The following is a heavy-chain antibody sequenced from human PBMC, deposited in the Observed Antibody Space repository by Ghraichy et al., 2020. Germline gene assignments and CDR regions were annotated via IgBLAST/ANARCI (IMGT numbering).Heavy chain of an antibody. V-gene: IGHV4-61*01. D-gene: IGHD3-3*01. CDR1: GDSVSSDNYY. CDR2: INNNGRR. Sequence: SETLSLTCVVSGDSVSSDNYYWSWIRQPPGKGLEWIAYINNNGRRDYNPSLKRRLTISADTSKNQFSPILTSVTAADTAVYYCARAQGHYAYKDDTVGYYVDQWGPGTLVTVSS. J-gene: IGHJ4*02. CDR3: ARAQGHYAYKDDTVGYYVDQ.